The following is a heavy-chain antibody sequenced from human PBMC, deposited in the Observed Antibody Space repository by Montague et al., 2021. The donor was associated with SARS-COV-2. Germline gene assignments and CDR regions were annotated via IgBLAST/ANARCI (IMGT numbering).Heavy chain of an antibody. CDR2: IYHSGCT. CDR1: GYSISSGYY. V-gene: IGHV4-38-2*02. J-gene: IGHJ3*02. Sequence: SETLSLTCIVSGYSISSGYYWGWMRQPPGKGLEWTGSIYHSGCTYYNPSLKSRVTISIDTSKNQFSLNLSSVTAADTAVYYCARVLAVDYGDARDVFDIWGQGTMVTVSS. CDR3: ARVLAVDYGDARDVFDI. D-gene: IGHD4-17*01.